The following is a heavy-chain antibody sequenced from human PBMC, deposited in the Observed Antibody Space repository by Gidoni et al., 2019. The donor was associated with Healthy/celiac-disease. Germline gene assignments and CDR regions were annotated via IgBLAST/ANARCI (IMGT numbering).Heavy chain of an antibody. CDR2: SSTT. J-gene: IGHJ6*02. Sequence: SSTTYYADSVKGRFTISRDNAKNSLYLQMNSLRAEDTAVYYCARDLVKYSSSSVVYYYGMDVWGQGTTVTVSS. D-gene: IGHD6-6*01. CDR3: ARDLVKYSSSSVVYYYGMDV. V-gene: IGHV3-48*04.